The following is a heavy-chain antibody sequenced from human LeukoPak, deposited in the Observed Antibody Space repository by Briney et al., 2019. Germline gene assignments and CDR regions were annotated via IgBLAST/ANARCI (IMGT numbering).Heavy chain of an antibody. Sequence: ASVKVSSKASGYTFTSYAMHWVRHAPGQRLEWMGWINAGNGNTKYSQKFQGRVTITRDTSASTAYMELSSLRSEDTAVYYCARDGKRGYSYGYPDYWGQGTLVTVSS. J-gene: IGHJ4*02. CDR1: GYTFTSYA. CDR3: ARDGKRGYSYGYPDY. D-gene: IGHD5-18*01. V-gene: IGHV1-3*01. CDR2: INAGNGNT.